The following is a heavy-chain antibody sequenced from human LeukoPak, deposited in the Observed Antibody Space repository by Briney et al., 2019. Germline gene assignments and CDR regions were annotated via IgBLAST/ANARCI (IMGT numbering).Heavy chain of an antibody. CDR2: ITSSSSMK. J-gene: IGHJ4*02. CDR1: GFTFNTYS. V-gene: IGHV3-48*01. Sequence: PGGSLRLSCVVSGFTFNTYSMNWVRQAPGKGLEWVSYITSSSSMKYYADSVKGRFTISRDNAKNSLYLQMNSLRAEDTAVYYCTGDQEGSDYWGQGTLVTVSS. CDR3: TGDQEGSDY.